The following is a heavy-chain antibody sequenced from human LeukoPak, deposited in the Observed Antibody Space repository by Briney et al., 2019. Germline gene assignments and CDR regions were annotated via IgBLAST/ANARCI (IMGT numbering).Heavy chain of an antibody. CDR3: ARALDILTGAFDY. CDR2: INHSGST. Sequence: IGEINHSGSTNYNPSLKSRATISVDTSKNQFSLKLSSVTAADTAVYYCARALDILTGAFDYWGQGTLVTVSS. D-gene: IGHD3-9*01. V-gene: IGHV4-34*01. J-gene: IGHJ4*02.